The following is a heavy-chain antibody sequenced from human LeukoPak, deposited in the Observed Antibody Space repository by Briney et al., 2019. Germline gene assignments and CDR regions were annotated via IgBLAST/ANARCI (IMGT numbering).Heavy chain of an antibody. V-gene: IGHV3-33*01. CDR2: IWNDATNK. D-gene: IGHD3-10*01. Sequence: PGRPLRLSCATSGFTFSYYGMHWVRQAPGKGLEWVAVIWNDATNKYYADSVKGRFTISKDNSRNTLNLQMDSLRAEDTAVYYCARWGSGGLTLDYWGQGTLVTVSS. J-gene: IGHJ4*02. CDR1: GFTFSYYG. CDR3: ARWGSGGLTLDY.